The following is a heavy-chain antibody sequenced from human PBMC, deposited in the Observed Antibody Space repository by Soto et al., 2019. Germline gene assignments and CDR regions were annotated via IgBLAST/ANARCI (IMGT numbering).Heavy chain of an antibody. CDR3: ARARQYYGSGSYYTTPFYFDC. CDR2: IGTAGDT. V-gene: IGHV3-13*01. CDR1: GFTFSSYD. J-gene: IGHJ4*02. Sequence: PGGSLRLSCAASGFTFSSYDMHWVRQATGKGLEWVSAIGTAGDTYYPGSVKGRFTISRENAKNSLYLQMNSLRAGDTAVYYCARARQYYGSGSYYTTPFYFDCWGQGTLVTVSS. D-gene: IGHD3-10*01.